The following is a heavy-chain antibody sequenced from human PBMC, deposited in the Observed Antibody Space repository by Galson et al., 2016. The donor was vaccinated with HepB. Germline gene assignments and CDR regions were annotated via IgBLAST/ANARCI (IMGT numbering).Heavy chain of an antibody. Sequence: SLRLSCAASGFTFSDYWMHWVRQAPGKGLEWVANIKQDGSEKYYVDSVKGRFTISRNNAKTSVYLQMNSLRDEDTAVYFCARDPSSWYYFDYWGQGTLVTVSS. V-gene: IGHV3-7*03. CDR3: ARDPSSWYYFDY. D-gene: IGHD2-2*01. CDR2: IKQDGSEK. J-gene: IGHJ4*02. CDR1: GFTFSDYW.